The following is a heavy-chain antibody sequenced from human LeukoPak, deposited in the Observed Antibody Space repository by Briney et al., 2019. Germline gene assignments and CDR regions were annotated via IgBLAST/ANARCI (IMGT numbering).Heavy chain of an antibody. CDR2: IIPIFGTA. J-gene: IGHJ4*02. Sequence: ASVTVSCKASGGTFSSYAISWVRQAPGEGLEWTGRIIPIFGTANYAQKFQGRVTITAEKSTSTAYMELSSLRSEDTAVYYCARDRVEEVAAAGTGYWGQGTLVTVSS. V-gene: IGHV1-69*06. CDR1: GGTFSSYA. D-gene: IGHD6-13*01. CDR3: ARDRVEEVAAAGTGY.